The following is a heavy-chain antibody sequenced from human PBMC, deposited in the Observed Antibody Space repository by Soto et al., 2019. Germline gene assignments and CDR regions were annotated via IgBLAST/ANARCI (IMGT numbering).Heavy chain of an antibody. CDR1: GFSLSTNGVG. CDR2: IYWDDSK. D-gene: IGHD4-17*01. CDR3: AKKGGGDDTLGY. Sequence: QITLKESGPTLVKPTQTLTLTCTFSGFSLSTNGVGVGWIRQPPGKALEWLALIYWDDSKEYSPSLKSRLTITTDTSRNHVVLTMTNMDPVDTATYYCAKKGGGDDTLGYWGQRTLVTVSS. J-gene: IGHJ4*02. V-gene: IGHV2-5*02.